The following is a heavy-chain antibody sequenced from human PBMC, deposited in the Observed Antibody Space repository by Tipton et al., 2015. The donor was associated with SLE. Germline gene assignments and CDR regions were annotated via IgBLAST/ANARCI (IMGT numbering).Heavy chain of an antibody. J-gene: IGHJ4*02. CDR1: GVSISSYY. CDR2: IFYSGTT. D-gene: IGHD2-2*01. V-gene: IGHV4-59*08. Sequence: LRLSCTVSGVSISSYYWSWIRQPPGKGLEWIAFIFYSGTTSYNPSLKSRVTISGDTPKNQLSLKLSSVTAADTAVYYCARHYAFTFDYWGQGTLVTVSS. CDR3: ARHYAFTFDY.